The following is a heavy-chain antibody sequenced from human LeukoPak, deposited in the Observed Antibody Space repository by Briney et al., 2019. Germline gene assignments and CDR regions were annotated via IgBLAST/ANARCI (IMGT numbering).Heavy chain of an antibody. D-gene: IGHD3-10*01. CDR3: ARDHTSYYYGSGSYLRWFDP. V-gene: IGHV4-31*03. CDR1: GGSISSGGYY. Sequence: SETLSLTCTVSGGSISSGGYYWSWIRQHPGKGLEWIGYIYYSGSTYYNPSLKGRVTISVDTSKNQFSLKLSSVTAADTAVYYCARDHTSYYYGSGSYLRWFDPWGQGTLVTVSS. J-gene: IGHJ5*02. CDR2: IYYSGST.